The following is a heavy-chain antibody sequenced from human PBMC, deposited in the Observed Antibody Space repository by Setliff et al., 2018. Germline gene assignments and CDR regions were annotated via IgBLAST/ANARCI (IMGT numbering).Heavy chain of an antibody. J-gene: IGHJ6*03. CDR3: ARAISGWYSAYYYYMDV. CDR1: GGSISYNY. V-gene: IGHV4-4*07. CDR2: INTSGST. D-gene: IGHD6-19*01. Sequence: SETLSLTCTVSGGSISYNYWSWIRQPAGKGLQWIGRINTSGSTKYNPSLKSRVTMSVGTSKNQFSPKLSSVTAADTAVYYCARAISGWYSAYYYYMDVWGKGTTVTVSS.